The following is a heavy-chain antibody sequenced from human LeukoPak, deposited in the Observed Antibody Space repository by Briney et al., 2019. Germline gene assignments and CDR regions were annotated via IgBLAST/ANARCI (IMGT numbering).Heavy chain of an antibody. CDR1: GGSISAYY. V-gene: IGHV4-59*13. J-gene: IGHJ2*01. Sequence: KASETLSLTCTVYGGSISAYYWSWIRRPPGKGLEWIGYIFYSGSTNYNPSLKSRVTISVDASKNQFSLKLSSVTAADTAVYFCARVYYGRTYDYWYFDLWGRGTLVTVSS. D-gene: IGHD3-10*01. CDR3: ARVYYGRTYDYWYFDL. CDR2: IFYSGST.